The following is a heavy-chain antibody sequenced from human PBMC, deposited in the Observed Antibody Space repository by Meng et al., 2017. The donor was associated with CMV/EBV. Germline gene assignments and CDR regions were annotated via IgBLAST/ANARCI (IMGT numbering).Heavy chain of an antibody. CDR2: ISGSGGST. CDR1: GFTFSSYA. V-gene: IGHV3-23*01. CDR3: AKDPPYYYDSSGYGPFDY. D-gene: IGHD3-22*01. J-gene: IGHJ4*02. Sequence: GESLKISCAASGFTFSSYAMSWVRQAPGKGLEWVSAISGSGGSTYYADSVKGRFTISRDNSKNTLYLQMNSLRAEDTAVYYCAKDPPYYYDSSGYGPFDYWGQGTLVTASS.